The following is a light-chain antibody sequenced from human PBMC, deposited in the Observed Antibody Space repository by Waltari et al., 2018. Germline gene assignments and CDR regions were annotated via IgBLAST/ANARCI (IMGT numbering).Light chain of an antibody. CDR3: QQYGRSWNT. CDR1: QSVSSSY. V-gene: IGKV3-20*01. Sequence: EIVLTQSPGTLSLSPGERATLSCRASQSVSSSYLAWYQQNPGQAPRLLIHGASSRATGIPDRVSGSGSVTDFTLTISRLEPEDFAVYYCQQYGRSWNTFGQGTKLEIK. J-gene: IGKJ2*01. CDR2: GAS.